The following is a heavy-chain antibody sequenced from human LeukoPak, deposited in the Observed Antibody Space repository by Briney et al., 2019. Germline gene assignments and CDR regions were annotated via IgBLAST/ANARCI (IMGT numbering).Heavy chain of an antibody. CDR3: ARAFSV. V-gene: IGHV3-30*03. CDR1: GFTFSNYG. J-gene: IGHJ1*01. CDR2: ISNDGNDK. Sequence: GGSLRLSCAASGFTFSNYGMHWVRQAPGEGLEWVALISNDGNDKYYADSVKGRFTISRDNSKNTLYLQMNSLRAEDTAVYYCARAFSVWGQGTLVTVSS.